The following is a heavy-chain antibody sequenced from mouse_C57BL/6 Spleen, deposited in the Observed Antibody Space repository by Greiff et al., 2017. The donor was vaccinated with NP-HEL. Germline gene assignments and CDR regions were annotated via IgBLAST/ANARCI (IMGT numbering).Heavy chain of an antibody. CDR3: ARPVDWYFDV. Sequence: EVQLQESGGDLVKPGGSLKLSCAASGFTFSSYGMSWVRQTPDKRLEWVATISSGGSYTYYPDSVKGRFTISRDNAKNTLYLQMSSLKSEDTAMYYCARPVDWYFDVWGTGTTVTVSS. CDR1: GFTFSSYG. D-gene: IGHD1-1*01. V-gene: IGHV5-6*01. J-gene: IGHJ1*03. CDR2: ISSGGSYT.